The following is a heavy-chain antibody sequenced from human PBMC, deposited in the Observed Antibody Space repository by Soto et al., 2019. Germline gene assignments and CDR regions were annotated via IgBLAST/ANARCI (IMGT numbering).Heavy chain of an antibody. CDR3: AREITCSGGICPNFDY. J-gene: IGHJ4*02. V-gene: IGHV1-69*13. D-gene: IGHD2-15*01. CDR1: GGTFSGYV. CDR2: IIPIFGTA. Sequence: SLLKVSCKAAGGTFSGYVISWVRQYTGQGLEWMGGIIPIFGTANYAQKFQGRVTITADESTSTAYMELSSLRSEDTAVYCCAREITCSGGICPNFDYWGQGTLVTVSS.